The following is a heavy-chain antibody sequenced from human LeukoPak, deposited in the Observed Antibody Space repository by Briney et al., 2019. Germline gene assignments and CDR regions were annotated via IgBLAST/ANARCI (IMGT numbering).Heavy chain of an antibody. CDR2: IHTSGST. Sequence: PSETLSLTCTVSGGSTSSYYWSWIRQPAGKGLEGIGRIHTSGSTNYNPSLKSRVTMSADTSKNQFSLKLSSVIAADTAVYYCARDQYYYGSGSYIDYWGQGTLVTVSS. D-gene: IGHD3-10*01. V-gene: IGHV4-4*07. CDR1: GGSTSSYY. CDR3: ARDQYYYGSGSYIDY. J-gene: IGHJ4*02.